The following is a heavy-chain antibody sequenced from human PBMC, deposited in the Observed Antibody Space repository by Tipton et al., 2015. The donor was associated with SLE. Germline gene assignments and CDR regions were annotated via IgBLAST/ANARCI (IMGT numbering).Heavy chain of an antibody. CDR3: AREDLSAYSRYYYYYMDV. J-gene: IGHJ6*03. V-gene: IGHV4-39*07. Sequence: TLSLTCHVAGGAIRNSPYYWAWIRQPPGKRLEWIGSVFDTGYTAYNPSLEGRMSISVDTSKNHFSLKLSSVTAADTAVYFCAREDLSAYSRYYYYYMDVWGKGTTVTVSS. CDR2: VFDTGYT. D-gene: IGHD2-21*01. CDR1: GGAIRNSPYY.